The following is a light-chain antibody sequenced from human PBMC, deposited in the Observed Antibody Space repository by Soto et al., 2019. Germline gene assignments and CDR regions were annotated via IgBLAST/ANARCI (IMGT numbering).Light chain of an antibody. Sequence: EIVLTQSPGTLSLSPGERATLSCRASQSFSSSDLAWYQQKPGQAPRLLIYGVSSRATGIPDRFSGSGSGIDFTLTISGLEPEDFAVYYCQQYGGSRTFGQGTKVEIK. J-gene: IGKJ1*01. V-gene: IGKV3-20*01. CDR2: GVS. CDR3: QQYGGSRT. CDR1: QSFSSSD.